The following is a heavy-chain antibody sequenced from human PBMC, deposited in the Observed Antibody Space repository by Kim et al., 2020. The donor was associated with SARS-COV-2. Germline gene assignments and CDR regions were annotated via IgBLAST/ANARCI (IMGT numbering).Heavy chain of an antibody. CDR2: ISGSGGST. CDR1: GFTFSSYA. J-gene: IGHJ4*02. V-gene: IGHV3-23*01. CDR3: AREFFHSSGYYTDY. D-gene: IGHD3-22*01. Sequence: GGSLRRSCAASGFTFSSYAMSWVRQAPGKGLEWVSAISGSGGSTYYADSVKGRFTISRDNSKNTLYLQMNSLRAEDTAVYYCAREFFHSSGYYTDYWGQGTLVTVSS.